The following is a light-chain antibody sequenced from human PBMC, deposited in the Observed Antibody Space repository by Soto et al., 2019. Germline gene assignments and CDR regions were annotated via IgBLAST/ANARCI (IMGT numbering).Light chain of an antibody. CDR3: SSYTGSSTHV. J-gene: IGLJ1*01. CDR2: DVS. CDR1: SSDVGRYDY. Sequence: QSVLTQPASVSGSPGQSITISCTGTSSDVGRYDYASWYQQHPGKAPKLMIYDVSSRPSGVSNRFSGSKSGNTASLAISGLQAEDEADYFCSSYTGSSTHVFGTGTKVTVL. V-gene: IGLV2-14*03.